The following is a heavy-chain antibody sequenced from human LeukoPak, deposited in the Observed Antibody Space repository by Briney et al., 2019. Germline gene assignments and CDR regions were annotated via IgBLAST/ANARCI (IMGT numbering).Heavy chain of an antibody. CDR2: IYYSGST. Sequence: SETLSLTCTVSGGSISSSNHYWGWIRQPPGKGLEWIGTIYYSGSTNYNPSLKSRVTISVDTSKNQFSLKLSSVTAADTAVYYCARVRTLRYFDWFMGDAFDIWGQGTMVTVSS. J-gene: IGHJ3*02. CDR3: ARVRTLRYFDWFMGDAFDI. D-gene: IGHD3-9*01. CDR1: GGSISSSNHY. V-gene: IGHV4-39*07.